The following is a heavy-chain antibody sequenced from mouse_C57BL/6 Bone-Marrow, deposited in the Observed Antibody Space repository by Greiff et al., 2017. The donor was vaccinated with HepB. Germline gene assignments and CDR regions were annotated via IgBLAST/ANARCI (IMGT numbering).Heavy chain of an antibody. Sequence: VQLQQSGAELVRPGASVKLSCTASGFNIKDDYMHWVKQRPEQGLEWIGWIDPENGDTEYASKFQGKATITADTSSNTAYLQLSLLTSEDTAVYYCTTPYGSSRWFAYWGQGTLVTVSA. CDR2: IDPENGDT. D-gene: IGHD1-1*01. CDR1: GFNIKDDY. J-gene: IGHJ3*01. CDR3: TTPYGSSRWFAY. V-gene: IGHV14-4*01.